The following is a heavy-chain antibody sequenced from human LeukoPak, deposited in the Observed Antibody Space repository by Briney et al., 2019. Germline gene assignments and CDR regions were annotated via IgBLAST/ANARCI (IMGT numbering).Heavy chain of an antibody. Sequence: SSETLSLTGTGSGGSISSGGYYWSWIRQHPGKGLEWIGYIYYSGSTYYNPSLKSRVTISVDTSKNQFSLKLSSVTAADTAVYYCARGARREAYFDYWGQGTLVTVSS. CDR3: ARGARREAYFDY. CDR2: IYYSGST. D-gene: IGHD1-26*01. CDR1: GGSISSGGYY. J-gene: IGHJ4*02. V-gene: IGHV4-31*03.